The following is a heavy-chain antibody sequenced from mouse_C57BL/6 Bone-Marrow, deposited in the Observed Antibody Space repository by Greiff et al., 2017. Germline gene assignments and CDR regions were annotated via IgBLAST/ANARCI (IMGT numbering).Heavy chain of an antibody. Sequence: VKLMESGPGILQSSQTLSLTCSFSGFSLSTSGMGVSWIRQPSGKGLEWLAHIYWDDDKRYNPSLKSRLTISKDTSRNQVFLKITSVDTADTATYYCARREGYYYGSSYRYFDVWGTGTTVTVSS. CDR2: IYWDDDK. CDR3: ARREGYYYGSSYRYFDV. D-gene: IGHD1-1*01. J-gene: IGHJ1*03. V-gene: IGHV8-12*01. CDR1: GFSLSTSGMG.